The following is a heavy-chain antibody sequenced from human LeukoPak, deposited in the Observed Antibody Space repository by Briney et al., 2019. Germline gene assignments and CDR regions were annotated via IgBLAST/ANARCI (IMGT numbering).Heavy chain of an antibody. J-gene: IGHJ4*02. Sequence: GGSLRLSCAASGFTFSSYGMHWDRQAPGKGLEWVAFIRYDGSNKYYADSVKGRFTISRDNSKNTLYLQMNSLRAEDTAVYYCAKDRSTSCPLNYWGQGTLVTVSS. V-gene: IGHV3-30*02. D-gene: IGHD2-2*01. CDR3: AKDRSTSCPLNY. CDR1: GFTFSSYG. CDR2: IRYDGSNK.